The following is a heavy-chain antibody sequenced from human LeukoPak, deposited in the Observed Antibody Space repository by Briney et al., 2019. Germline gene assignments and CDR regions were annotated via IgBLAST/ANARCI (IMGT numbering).Heavy chain of an antibody. V-gene: IGHV4-34*01. Sequence: SEALSLTCAVYGGSFSGYYWSWIRQPPGKGLEWIGEINHSGSTNYNPSLKSRVTISVDTSKNQFSLKLSSVTAADTAVYYCARWRYFDWLSSSGVYYFDYWGQGTLVTVSS. CDR3: ARWRYFDWLSSSGVYYFDY. J-gene: IGHJ4*02. CDR2: INHSGST. CDR1: GGSFSGYY. D-gene: IGHD3-9*01.